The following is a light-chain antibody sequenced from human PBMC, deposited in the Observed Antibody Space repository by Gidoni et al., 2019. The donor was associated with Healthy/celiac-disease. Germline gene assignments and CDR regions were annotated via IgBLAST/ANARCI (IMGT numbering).Light chain of an antibody. CDR2: DAS. J-gene: IGKJ5*01. CDR3: QQYDNLIT. Sequence: DIQMTQSPSSLSASVGDRVTITCQASQDISNYLNWYQQKPGKAPKLLIYDASNLETGVPSRGSGSGSGTDFTFTISSLQPEDIATYYCQQYDNLITFGQGTRLEIK. V-gene: IGKV1-33*01. CDR1: QDISNY.